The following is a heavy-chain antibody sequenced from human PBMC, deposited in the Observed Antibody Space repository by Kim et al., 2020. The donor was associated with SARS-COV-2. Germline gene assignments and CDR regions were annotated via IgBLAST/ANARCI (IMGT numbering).Heavy chain of an antibody. V-gene: IGHV4-31*03. CDR2: IYYSGST. CDR3: ARGGYCSGGSCYSGYFDY. Sequence: SETLSLTCTVSGGSISSGSYYWSWIRQHPGKGLEWIGYIYYSGSTYYNPSLKSRVTISVDTSKNQFSLKLSSVTAADTAVYYCARGGYCSGGSCYSGYFDYWCQGTLVTVSS. J-gene: IGHJ4*02. CDR1: GGSISSGSYY. D-gene: IGHD2-15*01.